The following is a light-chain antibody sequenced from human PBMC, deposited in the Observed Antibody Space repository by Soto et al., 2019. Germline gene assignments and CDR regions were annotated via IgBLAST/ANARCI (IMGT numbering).Light chain of an antibody. J-gene: IGKJ1*01. V-gene: IGKV1-9*01. CDR2: AAS. CDR3: QQVNSYPLT. CDR1: QGISSY. Sequence: DLKITQPPSSLSASVGDRLAITCMASQGISSYLAWYQQKPGKAPKLLIYAASTLQSGVPSRFSGSGSGKDFTITISSLQTEDFATYYCQQVNSYPLTFGRGTKVDIK.